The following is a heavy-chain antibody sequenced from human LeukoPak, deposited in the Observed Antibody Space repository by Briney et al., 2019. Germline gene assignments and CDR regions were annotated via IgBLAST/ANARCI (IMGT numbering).Heavy chain of an antibody. V-gene: IGHV3-23*01. CDR3: AKRTMSAFDS. J-gene: IGHJ4*02. CDR2: ISGSGNGT. D-gene: IGHD5-24*01. Sequence: GGSLRLSCTAPGFTFRTYAMNWVRQAPGKGLEWLSGISGSGNGTYYADFVKGRFTISRDNSKNVVYLQMNSLTVEDAATYYCAKRTMSAFDSWGQGTLLIVSS. CDR1: GFTFRTYA.